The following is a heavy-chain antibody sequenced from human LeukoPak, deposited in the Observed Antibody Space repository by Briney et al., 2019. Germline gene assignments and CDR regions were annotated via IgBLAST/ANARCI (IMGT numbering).Heavy chain of an antibody. Sequence: PSETLSLTCAVYGGSFSGYYWSWIRQPPGKGLEWIGEINHSGSTNYNPSLKSRVTISVDTSKNQFSLKLSSVTAADTAVYYCARSGAIGTVDYWGPGTMVTVSS. D-gene: IGHD1-1*01. J-gene: IGHJ4*02. CDR3: ARSGAIGTVDY. CDR2: INHSGST. CDR1: GGSFSGYY. V-gene: IGHV4-34*01.